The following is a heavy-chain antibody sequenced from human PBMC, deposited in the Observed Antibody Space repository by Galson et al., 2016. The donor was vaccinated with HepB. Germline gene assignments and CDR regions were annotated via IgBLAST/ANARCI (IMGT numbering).Heavy chain of an antibody. Sequence: SLRLSCAASGFTFSSYGMHWVRQAPGKGLEWVAVISYNGSHEFYGDSVRGRASISRDNSENTLFLQLNRLRPEDTAVYYCAKGESWRMGAFDIWGQGTMVTVSS. D-gene: IGHD3-3*01. CDR2: ISYNGSHE. V-gene: IGHV3-30*18. CDR1: GFTFSSYG. J-gene: IGHJ3*02. CDR3: AKGESWRMGAFDI.